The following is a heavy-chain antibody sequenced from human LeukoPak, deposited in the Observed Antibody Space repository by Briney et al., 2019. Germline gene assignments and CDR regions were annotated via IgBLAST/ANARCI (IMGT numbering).Heavy chain of an antibody. CDR1: GFTFSSYA. D-gene: IGHD6-6*01. V-gene: IGHV3-23*01. CDR2: LSASGGST. J-gene: IGHJ4*02. CDR3: AKDLGARRRFDY. Sequence: GGSLRLSCAAAGFTFSSYAMSWVRQAPGKGLEWVSSLSASGGSTYYADSVKGRFTISRDNSKNTLYLQMNSLRAEDTAVYYCAKDLGARRRFDYWGQGTLVTVSS.